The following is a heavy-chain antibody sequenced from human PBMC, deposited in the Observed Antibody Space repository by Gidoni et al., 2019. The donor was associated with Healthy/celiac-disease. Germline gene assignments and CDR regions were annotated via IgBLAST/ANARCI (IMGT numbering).Heavy chain of an antibody. CDR3: ARDSHSIAAAGVIPDY. CDR1: GFTFSSYG. CDR2: IWYDGSNK. V-gene: IGHV3-33*01. Sequence: QVQLVESGGGVVQPGRSLRLSCAASGFTFSSYGMHWVRQAPGKGLEWVAVIWYDGSNKYYADSVKGRFTISRDNSKNTLYLQMNSLRAEDTAVYYCARDSHSIAAAGVIPDYWGQGTLVTVSS. J-gene: IGHJ4*02. D-gene: IGHD6-13*01.